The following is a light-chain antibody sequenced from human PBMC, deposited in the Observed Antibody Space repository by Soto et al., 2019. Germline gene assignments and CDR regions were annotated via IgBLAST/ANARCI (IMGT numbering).Light chain of an antibody. V-gene: IGLV2-11*01. CDR2: DVS. CDR1: SSDVGGYNY. Sequence: ALTQPPSVSGSPGQSVTISCTGTSSDVGGYNYVSWYQQHPGKAPKVIIFDVSKRPSGVPDRFSGSKSGSTASLTISGLQPDDEGDYYCCSFAGGFYVVGTGTKVTVL. J-gene: IGLJ1*01. CDR3: CSFAGGFYV.